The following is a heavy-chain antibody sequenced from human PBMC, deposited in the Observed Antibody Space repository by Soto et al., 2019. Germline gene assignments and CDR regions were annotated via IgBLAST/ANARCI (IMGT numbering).Heavy chain of an antibody. Sequence: EASVKVSCKVSGYTLTELSMHWVRQAPGKGLEWMGGFDPEDGETIYAQKFQGRVTMTEDTSTDTAYMELSSLRSEDTAVYYCATDLRQQQLVLQDYYYGMDVWGQGTTVTVSS. CDR2: FDPEDGET. D-gene: IGHD6-13*01. V-gene: IGHV1-24*01. CDR1: GYTLTELS. J-gene: IGHJ6*02. CDR3: ATDLRQQQLVLQDYYYGMDV.